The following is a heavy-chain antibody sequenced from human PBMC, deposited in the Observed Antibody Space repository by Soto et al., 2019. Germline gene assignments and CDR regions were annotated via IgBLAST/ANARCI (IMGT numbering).Heavy chain of an antibody. V-gene: IGHV1-3*01. D-gene: IGHD3-9*01. J-gene: IGHJ4*02. CDR1: GYTFTRNA. Sequence: QVQLVQSGAEVKKPGASVKVSCKASGYTFTRNAIHWVRQAPGQRLEWIGKIDAGNGNTKYSEKFQGRVTITRDTSESAAYMELSTLRSEDTSIYYCARSETDYSRFDWWGQGTLVTVSS. CDR2: IDAGNGNT. CDR3: ARSETDYSRFDW.